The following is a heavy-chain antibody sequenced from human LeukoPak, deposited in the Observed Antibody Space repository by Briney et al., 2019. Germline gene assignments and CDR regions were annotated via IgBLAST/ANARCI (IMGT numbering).Heavy chain of an antibody. D-gene: IGHD6-6*01. J-gene: IGHJ3*02. V-gene: IGHV4-30-2*01. CDR1: GGSISSGGYY. CDR3: ARRSPIRTSSSSHAFDI. CDR2: IYQSGST. Sequence: SQTLSLTCTVSGGSISSGGYYWSWIRQPPGKGLEWIGYIYQSGSTYYTPSLESRVTISVDRSKNQFSLRLSSVTAADTAVYYCARRSPIRTSSSSHAFDIWGQGTMVTVSS.